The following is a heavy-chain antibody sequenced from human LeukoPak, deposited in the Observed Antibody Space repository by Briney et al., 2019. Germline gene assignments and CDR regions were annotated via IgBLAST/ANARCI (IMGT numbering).Heavy chain of an antibody. CDR2: ISAYNGNT. CDR1: GYTFTSYG. Sequence: ASVKVSCKASGYTFTSYGISWVRRAPGQWLEWMGWISAYNGNTNYAQKLQGRVTMTTDTSTSTAYMELRSLRSDDTAVYYCARAPRIVGATQVIYYYMDVWGKGTTVTVSS. CDR3: ARAPRIVGATQVIYYYMDV. J-gene: IGHJ6*03. V-gene: IGHV1-18*01. D-gene: IGHD1-26*01.